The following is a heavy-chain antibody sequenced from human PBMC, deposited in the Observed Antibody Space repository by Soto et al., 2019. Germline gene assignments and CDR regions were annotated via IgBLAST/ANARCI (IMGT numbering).Heavy chain of an antibody. Sequence: GGSLRLSCAASGFTFSSYSMNWVRQAPGKGLEWVSSISSSSSYIYYADSVKGRFTISRDNAKNSLYLQMNSLRAEDTAVYYFARDLWDNWNYRGPSPYWGQGTLVTVSS. D-gene: IGHD1-7*01. CDR3: ARDLWDNWNYRGPSPY. CDR2: ISSSSSYI. V-gene: IGHV3-21*01. CDR1: GFTFSSYS. J-gene: IGHJ4*02.